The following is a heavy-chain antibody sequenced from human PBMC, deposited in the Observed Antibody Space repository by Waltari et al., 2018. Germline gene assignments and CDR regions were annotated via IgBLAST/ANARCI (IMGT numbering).Heavy chain of an antibody. CDR3: GREVGIGAINN. J-gene: IGHJ4*02. Sequence: EVQLVESGGDLLRPGGSLRLPCAPSGFGFGDYGMSWVRQAPGKGLEWVSGINWNGGWTGYADSVKGRFTISRDNAKNSLYLQMNSLRAEDTAFYYCGREVGIGAINNWGQGTPVTVSS. V-gene: IGHV3-20*04. CDR2: INWNGGWT. D-gene: IGHD6-13*01. CDR1: GFGFGDYG.